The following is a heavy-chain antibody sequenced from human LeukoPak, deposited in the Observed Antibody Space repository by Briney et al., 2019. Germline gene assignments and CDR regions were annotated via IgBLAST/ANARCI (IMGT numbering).Heavy chain of an antibody. V-gene: IGHV1-18*01. CDR1: GYTFTSYG. J-gene: IGHJ4*02. Sequence: ASVKVSCKATGYTFTSYGISWVRQAPGQGLEWMGWISSNSDNTNHAQKLQGRVTMTTDTSTSTAYIELRSLRSDDTALYFCARDWGSIKVIADYWGQGTLVTVSS. D-gene: IGHD7-27*01. CDR2: ISSNSDNT. CDR3: ARDWGSIKVIADY.